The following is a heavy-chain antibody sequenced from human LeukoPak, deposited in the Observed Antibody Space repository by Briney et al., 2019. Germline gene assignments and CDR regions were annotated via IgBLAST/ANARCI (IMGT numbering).Heavy chain of an antibody. V-gene: IGHV4-4*02. CDR1: GASISSNNW. Sequence: SETLSLTCAVSGASISSNNWGSWVRQSPGKGLGRIGAMNHTGTTTYNASRRIRVTGSVDKSKNTFSRKLTSVTAADTAVYYCARRYCSGGTCYPFDYWGQGTQVTVSS. J-gene: IGHJ4*02. D-gene: IGHD2-15*01. CDR2: MNHTGTT. CDR3: ARRYCSGGTCYPFDY.